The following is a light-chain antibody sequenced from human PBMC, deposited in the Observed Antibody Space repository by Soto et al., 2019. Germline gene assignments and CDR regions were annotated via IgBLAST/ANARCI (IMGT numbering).Light chain of an antibody. V-gene: IGLV2-23*01. CDR2: EGS. J-gene: IGLJ2*01. CDR3: CSYAGSVV. Sequence: QSALTQPASVSGSPGQSITISCTGTSSDVGRYNLVSWYQQHPGKAPKLMSYEGSKRPSGVSNRFSGSKSGNTASLTISGLQAEDEDDYYCCSYAGSVVFGGGTKVTVL. CDR1: SSDVGRYNL.